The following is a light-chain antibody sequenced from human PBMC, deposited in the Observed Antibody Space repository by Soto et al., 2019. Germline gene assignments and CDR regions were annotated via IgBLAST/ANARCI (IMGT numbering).Light chain of an antibody. CDR1: QSISTY. V-gene: IGKV1-39*01. Sequence: DIQMTQSPSSLSASVGDRVTITCRASQSISTYLNWYQKKPGKAPELLIYAASSLQRRAPSRFSGSGSGTDFTLTISSLQPQDFATYSCQQSYSYPFTFGGGTKVEIK. CDR3: QQSYSYPFT. J-gene: IGKJ4*01. CDR2: AAS.